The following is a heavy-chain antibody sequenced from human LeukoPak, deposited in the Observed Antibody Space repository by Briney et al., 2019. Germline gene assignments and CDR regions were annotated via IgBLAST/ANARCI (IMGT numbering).Heavy chain of an antibody. CDR1: GGSISDYY. V-gene: IGHV4-4*07. CDR3: RRDGARQHDDAFDI. D-gene: IGHD1-26*01. Sequence: PSQTLSLTCTVSGGSISDYYWSWIRQPPGKGLEWIGRIYTSGSTNYNPSLKSRVTMSVDTSKNQFSLKLSSVSAADTAVHYCRRDGARQHDDAFDIWPQGTMVSVSS. CDR2: IYTSGST. J-gene: IGHJ3*02.